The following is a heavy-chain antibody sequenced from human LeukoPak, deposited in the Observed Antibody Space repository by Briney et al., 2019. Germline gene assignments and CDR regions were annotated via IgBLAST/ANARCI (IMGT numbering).Heavy chain of an antibody. D-gene: IGHD6-13*01. J-gene: IGHJ4*02. CDR3: ARVVSRAAGDFDY. Sequence: ASVKVSCKVSGYTLTELSMHWVRQAPGKGLEWMGGFDPEDGETIYAQKFQGRVTMTRDTSTSTVYMELSSLRSEDTAVYYCARVVSRAAGDFDYWGQGTLVTVSS. CDR1: GYTLTELS. CDR2: FDPEDGET. V-gene: IGHV1-24*01.